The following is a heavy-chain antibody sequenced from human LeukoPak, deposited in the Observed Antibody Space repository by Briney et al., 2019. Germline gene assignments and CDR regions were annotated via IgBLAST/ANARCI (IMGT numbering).Heavy chain of an antibody. J-gene: IGHJ6*03. CDR1: GYTFTGYY. V-gene: IGHV1-46*01. D-gene: IGHD6-6*01. Sequence: ASVTVSCKASGYTFTGYYMHWVRQAPGQGLEWMGIINPSGGSTSYAQKFQGRVTMTRDMSTSTVYMELSSLRSEYTAVYYCARGGIAARPNDYYYTDVWGKGTTVTVSS. CDR3: ARGGIAARPNDYYYTDV. CDR2: INPSGGST.